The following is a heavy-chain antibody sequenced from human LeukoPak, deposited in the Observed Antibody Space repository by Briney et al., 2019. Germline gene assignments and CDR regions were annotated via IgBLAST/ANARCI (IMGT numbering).Heavy chain of an antibody. Sequence: GGSLRLSCAASGLTFSSYSMNWVRQAPGKGLEWVSSISSSSSYIYYADSVKGRFTISRDNAKNSLYLQMNSLRAEDTAVYYCARVLYGSGSYANWFDPWGQGTLVTVSS. V-gene: IGHV3-21*01. J-gene: IGHJ5*02. CDR3: ARVLYGSGSYANWFDP. CDR1: GLTFSSYS. D-gene: IGHD3-10*01. CDR2: ISSSSSYI.